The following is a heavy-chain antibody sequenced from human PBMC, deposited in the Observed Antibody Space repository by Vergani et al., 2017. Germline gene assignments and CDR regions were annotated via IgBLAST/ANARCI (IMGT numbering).Heavy chain of an antibody. V-gene: IGHV3-23*01. CDR1: AFTFSNHS. J-gene: IGHJ4*02. CDR3: AKPRIPAGWSFHY. Sequence: EVQLLESGGDLVQPGGSLRLSCAASAFTFSNHSMSWVRQAPGKGLEWVSSISAAGGTTYYVDSVKGRFTISRDKSKNTLYLQMNSLRAEDTAVYYCAKPRIPAGWSFHYWGQGTLVTVSS. D-gene: IGHD6-13*01. CDR2: ISAAGGTT.